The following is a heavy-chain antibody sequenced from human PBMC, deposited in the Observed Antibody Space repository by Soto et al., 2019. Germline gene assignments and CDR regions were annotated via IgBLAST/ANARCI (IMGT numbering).Heavy chain of an antibody. CDR3: ASPCDSGGVFSRYDYGIDV. Sequence: ASVKVSCKASGYSFTDYDINWVRQAPGQGLEWLGRINPSSGSTSYAQKVQGRVTMTRDTSTSTVYMELRSLRSEDTAVYYCASPCDSGGVFSRYDYGIDVLGQGATVTVSS. CDR1: GYSFTDYD. CDR2: INPSSGST. V-gene: IGHV1-46*01. J-gene: IGHJ6*02. D-gene: IGHD3-22*01.